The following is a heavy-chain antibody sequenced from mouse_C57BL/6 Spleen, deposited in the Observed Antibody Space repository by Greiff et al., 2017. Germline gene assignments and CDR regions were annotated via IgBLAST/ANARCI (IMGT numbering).Heavy chain of an antibody. J-gene: IGHJ4*01. Sequence: VQLQQSGAELVMPGASVKLSCKASGYTFTSYWMHWVKQRPGQGLEWIGEIDPSDSYTNYNQKFKGKSTLTVDKSSSTAYMQLSSLTSEDSAVYYCARWGNHAMDYWGQGTSVTVSS. D-gene: IGHD2-1*01. CDR1: GYTFTSYW. CDR2: IDPSDSYT. V-gene: IGHV1-69*01. CDR3: ARWGNHAMDY.